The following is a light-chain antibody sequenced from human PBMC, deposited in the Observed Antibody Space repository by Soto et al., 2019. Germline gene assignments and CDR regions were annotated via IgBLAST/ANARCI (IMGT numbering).Light chain of an antibody. CDR3: QQYNNWPPLT. CDR1: QSVSSN. J-gene: IGKJ4*01. Sequence: EILTTQSPSTLSVSPGERATLSCRASQSVSSNLAWYQQKPGQAPRLLIYGASTRATGIPARFSGSGSGTEFTLTISSLQSEDFAVYYCQQYNNWPPLTFGGGTKV. CDR2: GAS. V-gene: IGKV3-15*01.